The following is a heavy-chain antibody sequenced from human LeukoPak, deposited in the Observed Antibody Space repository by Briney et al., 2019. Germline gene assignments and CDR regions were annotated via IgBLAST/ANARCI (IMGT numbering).Heavy chain of an antibody. V-gene: IGHV4-4*07. J-gene: IGHJ4*02. CDR3: ARDREFLNDSSGYYYVGGHFDY. CDR2: IYTSGST. CDR1: GGSISSYY. Sequence: SETLSLTCTVSGGSISSYYWSWIRQPAGKGLEWIGRIYTSGSTNYNPSLKSRVTISVDTSKNQFSLKLSSVTAADTAVYYCARDREFLNDSSGYYYVGGHFDYWGQGTLVTVSS. D-gene: IGHD3-22*01.